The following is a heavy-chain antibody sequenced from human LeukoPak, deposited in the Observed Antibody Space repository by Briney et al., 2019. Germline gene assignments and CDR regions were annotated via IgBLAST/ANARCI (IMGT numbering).Heavy chain of an antibody. Sequence: GGSLRLSCAASGFTFSSYWMSWVRQAPGKGLEWVANIKQDGSEKYYVDSVKGRFTISRDNAKNSLYLQMNSLRAEDTAVYYCARDKGPDAGYYDSSGYYRYYYYYYYMDVWGKGTTVTISS. V-gene: IGHV3-7*01. CDR2: IKQDGSEK. CDR3: ARDKGPDAGYYDSSGYYRYYYYYYYMDV. D-gene: IGHD3-22*01. J-gene: IGHJ6*03. CDR1: GFTFSSYW.